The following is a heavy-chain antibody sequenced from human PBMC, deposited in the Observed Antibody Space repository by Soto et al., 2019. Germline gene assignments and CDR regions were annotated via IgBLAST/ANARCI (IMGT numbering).Heavy chain of an antibody. Sequence: ASVKVSCKASGYTFTGYYMHWVRQAPGQGLEWMGWINPNSGGTNYAQKFQGWVTMTRDTSISTAYMELSRLGSDDTAVYYCARDLLTRSPYGAYRNYYGMDVWGQGTTVTVSS. CDR2: INPNSGGT. J-gene: IGHJ6*02. V-gene: IGHV1-2*04. D-gene: IGHD4-17*01. CDR1: GYTFTGYY. CDR3: ARDLLTRSPYGAYRNYYGMDV.